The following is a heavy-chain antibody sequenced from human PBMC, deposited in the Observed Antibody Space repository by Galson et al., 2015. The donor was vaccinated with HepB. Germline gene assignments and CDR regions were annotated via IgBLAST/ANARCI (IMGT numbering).Heavy chain of an antibody. CDR1: GFTLSTYN. Sequence: SLGLSCAASGFTLSTYNMNWVRQAPGKGLEWVSFIDIGNTFIKYTESVKGRFTISRDDAKNSLYLQMSSLRAEDTALYYCARDLGTSRRAYDIWGQGTLVTVSS. J-gene: IGHJ3*02. CDR3: ARDLGTSRRAYDI. CDR2: IDIGNTFI. D-gene: IGHD1-1*01. V-gene: IGHV3-21*01.